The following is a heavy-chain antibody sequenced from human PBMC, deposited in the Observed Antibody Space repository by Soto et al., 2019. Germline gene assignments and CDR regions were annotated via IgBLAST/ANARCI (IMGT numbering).Heavy chain of an antibody. CDR2: IYYSGST. CDR1: GGSISSGGYY. Sequence: SETLSLTCTVSGGSISSGGYYWSWIRQHPGKGLEWIGYIYYSGSTYYNPSLKSRVTISADTSKNQFSLKLSSVTAADTAVYYCARVVERYCSSTSCWGIDPWGQGTLVTVSS. D-gene: IGHD2-2*01. V-gene: IGHV4-31*03. CDR3: ARVVERYCSSTSCWGIDP. J-gene: IGHJ5*02.